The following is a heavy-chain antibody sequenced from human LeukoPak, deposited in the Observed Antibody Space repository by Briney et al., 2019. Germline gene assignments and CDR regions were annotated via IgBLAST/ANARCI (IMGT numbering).Heavy chain of an antibody. D-gene: IGHD3-22*01. CDR1: GFTFDNYA. CDR2: ISWNSGSI. V-gene: IGHV3-9*01. J-gene: IGHJ1*01. Sequence: PGGSLRLSCAASGFTFDNYAMHWVRQAPGKGLEWVSGISWNSGSIGYADSVKGRFTISRDNAKNSLDLQMNSLRAEDTALYYCAKDRSHALYDSSGHYHPEAEYFQHWGQGTLVTVSS. CDR3: AKDRSHALYDSSGHYHPEAEYFQH.